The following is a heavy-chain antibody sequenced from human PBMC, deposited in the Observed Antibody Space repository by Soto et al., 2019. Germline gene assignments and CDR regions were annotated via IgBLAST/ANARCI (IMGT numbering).Heavy chain of an antibody. Sequence: EVQLVESGGGWAKPGRSLRLSCTASGFTFGDYALSWFRQAPGKGLEWLSFIRSKLYGGTIEYAASVKGRFTISRDDSQSIAYLQMNHLKSEDTPVYYCSRDPDYWGQGTLVAVSS. J-gene: IGHJ4*02. V-gene: IGHV3-49*05. CDR1: GFTFGDYA. CDR2: IRSKLYGGTI. CDR3: SRDPDY.